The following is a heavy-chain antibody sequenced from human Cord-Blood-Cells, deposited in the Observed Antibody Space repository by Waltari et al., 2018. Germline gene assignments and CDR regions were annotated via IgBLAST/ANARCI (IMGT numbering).Heavy chain of an antibody. J-gene: IGHJ4*02. CDR3: ATGPKVPNLLTGVDY. V-gene: IGHV1-24*01. D-gene: IGHD7-27*01. CDR1: GYTLTELS. CDR2: FDPEDGET. Sequence: QVQLVQSGAEVKKPGASVQVSCKVSGYTLTELSMHCVRQAPGKGLEWMGGFDPEDGETIYAQKVQGRVTMTEDTSTDTAYMELSSLRSEDTAVYYCATGPKVPNLLTGVDYWGQGTLVTVSS.